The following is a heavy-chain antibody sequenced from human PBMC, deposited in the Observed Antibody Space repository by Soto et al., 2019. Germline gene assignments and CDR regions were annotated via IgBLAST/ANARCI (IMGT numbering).Heavy chain of an antibody. CDR1: GYTFTTYD. V-gene: IGHV1-8*01. CDR3: ARGVDAGVDV. D-gene: IGHD1-1*01. J-gene: IGHJ6*02. Sequence: QVQLVQSGAEVTKPGASVKVSCRASGYTFTTYDINWVRQATGQGLEWMGWMSPNSGATGYAQKFQGRDTMTSDTSISTAYMELSNLRSEDTASYYCARGVDAGVDVWGQGTTVTVSS. CDR2: MSPNSGAT.